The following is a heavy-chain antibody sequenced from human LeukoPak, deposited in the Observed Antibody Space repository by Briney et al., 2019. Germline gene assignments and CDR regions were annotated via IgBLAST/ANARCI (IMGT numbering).Heavy chain of an antibody. Sequence: SETLSLTCTVSGASITSYYWSWIRQPAGKGLEWIGRIYISRSTNYDPSLKSRVTMSVDTSKNQFSLKLSSVTAADTAVYYCARDLEQQLGDFWFDPWGQGTLVTVSS. V-gene: IGHV4-4*07. CDR1: GASITSYY. J-gene: IGHJ5*02. CDR3: ARDLEQQLGDFWFDP. CDR2: IYISRST. D-gene: IGHD6-13*01.